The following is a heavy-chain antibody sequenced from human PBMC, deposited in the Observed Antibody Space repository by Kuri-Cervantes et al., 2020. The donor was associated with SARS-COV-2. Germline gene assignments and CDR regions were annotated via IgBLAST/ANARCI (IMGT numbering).Heavy chain of an antibody. CDR3: ATGLDTAMVTGFEYYFDY. CDR1: GFTFSSYG. D-gene: IGHD5-18*01. CDR2: ISYDGSNK. V-gene: IGHV3-30*03. Sequence: GSLRLSCAASGFTFSSYGMHWVRQAPGKGLEWVAVISYDGSNKYYADSVKGRFTISRDNSKNTLYLQMNSLRAEDTAVYYCATGLDTAMVTGFEYYFDYWGQGTLVTVSS. J-gene: IGHJ4*02.